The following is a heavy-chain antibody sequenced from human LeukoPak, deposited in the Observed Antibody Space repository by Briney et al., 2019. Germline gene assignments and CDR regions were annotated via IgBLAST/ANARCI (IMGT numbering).Heavy chain of an antibody. CDR2: IKQDGSEK. D-gene: IGHD3-9*01. CDR3: ARLYYDILTGYYDYFDY. Sequence: GGSLGLSCAASGFTFSSYWMSWVRQAPGKGLEWVANIKQDGSEKYYVDSVKGRFTISRDNAKNSLYLQMNSLRAEDTAVYYCARLYYDILTGYYDYFDYWGQGTLVTVSS. V-gene: IGHV3-7*03. CDR1: GFTFSSYW. J-gene: IGHJ4*02.